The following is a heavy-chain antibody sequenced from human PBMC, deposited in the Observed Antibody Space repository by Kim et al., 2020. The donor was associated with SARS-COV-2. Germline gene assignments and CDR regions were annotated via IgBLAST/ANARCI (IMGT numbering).Heavy chain of an antibody. Sequence: GGSLRLSCAASGFTFSSHEMNWVRQAPGKGLEWVSYISSRNFTIYYADSVKGRFTISRDNAKNSLYLQMSSLRADDTAVYYCARGPGAVYDGYFDYWGQG. CDR3: ARGPGAVYDGYFDY. CDR2: ISSRNFTI. V-gene: IGHV3-48*03. D-gene: IGHD2-8*01. J-gene: IGHJ4*02. CDR1: GFTFSSHE.